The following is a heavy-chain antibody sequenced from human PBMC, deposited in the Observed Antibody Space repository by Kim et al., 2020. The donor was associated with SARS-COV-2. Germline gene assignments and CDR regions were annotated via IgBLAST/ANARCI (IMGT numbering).Heavy chain of an antibody. Sequence: KGRFTISRDNSKNTLYLQMNSLRAEDTAVYYCAKEGTYYYGSGSYKDVDYWGQGTLVTVSS. D-gene: IGHD3-10*01. J-gene: IGHJ4*02. V-gene: IGHV3-30*02. CDR3: AKEGTYYYGSGSYKDVDY.